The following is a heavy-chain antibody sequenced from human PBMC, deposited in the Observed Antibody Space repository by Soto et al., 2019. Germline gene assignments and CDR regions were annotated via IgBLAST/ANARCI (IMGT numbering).Heavy chain of an antibody. Sequence: SVKVSCKASGGTFSSYAISWVRQAPGQGLEWMGGIIPIFGTANYAQKFQGRVTITADESTSTAYMEPSSLRSEDTAVYYCARSGGGYFYGMDVWGQGTTVTVSS. V-gene: IGHV1-69*13. CDR3: ARSGGGYFYGMDV. J-gene: IGHJ6*02. D-gene: IGHD3-22*01. CDR2: IIPIFGTA. CDR1: GGTFSSYA.